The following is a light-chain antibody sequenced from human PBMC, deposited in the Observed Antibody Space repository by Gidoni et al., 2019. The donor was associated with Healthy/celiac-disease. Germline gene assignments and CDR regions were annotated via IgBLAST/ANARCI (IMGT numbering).Light chain of an antibody. CDR2: KAS. CDR3: QHLGT. Sequence: DSQMTQSPSTLSASVGDRVTITCRASQSISSWLAWYQQKPGKAPKLLIYKASSLESGVPSRFSGSGSGTEFTLTISSLQPDDFATYYCQHLGTFGQGTKVEIK. V-gene: IGKV1-5*03. CDR1: QSISSW. J-gene: IGKJ1*01.